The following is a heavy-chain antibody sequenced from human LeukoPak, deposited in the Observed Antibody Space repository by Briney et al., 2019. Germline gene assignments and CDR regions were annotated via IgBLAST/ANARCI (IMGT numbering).Heavy chain of an antibody. J-gene: IGHJ4*02. Sequence: GGSLRLSCAASGFTFSSYAMHWVRQAPGKGLEWVAVISYDGSNKYYADSVKGRFTISRDNSKNTLYLQMNSLRAEDTAVYYCASPPRDDYGASGGQEPRVTVS. CDR1: GFTFSSYA. CDR3: ASPPRDDYGAS. D-gene: IGHD4-17*01. CDR2: ISYDGSNK. V-gene: IGHV3-30-3*01.